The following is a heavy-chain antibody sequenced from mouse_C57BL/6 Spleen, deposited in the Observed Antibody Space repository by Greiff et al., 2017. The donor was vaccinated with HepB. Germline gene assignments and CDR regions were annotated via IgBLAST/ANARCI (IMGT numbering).Heavy chain of an antibody. CDR2: INPGSGGT. CDR1: GYAFTNYL. CDR3: ARSYITTVVDSFAY. Sequence: QVQLQQSGAELVRPGTSVKVSCKASGYAFTNYLIEWVKQRPGQGLEWIGVINPGSGGTNYNEKFKGKATLTAGKSSSTAYMQLSSLTSEDSAVYFCARSYITTVVDSFAYWGQGTLVTVSA. D-gene: IGHD1-1*01. V-gene: IGHV1-54*01. J-gene: IGHJ3*01.